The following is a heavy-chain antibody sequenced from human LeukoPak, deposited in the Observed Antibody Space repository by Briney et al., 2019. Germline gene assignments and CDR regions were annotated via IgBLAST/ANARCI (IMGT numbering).Heavy chain of an antibody. CDR3: ARQGQKAAVLRYFDWGNSKPYYYYGMDV. Sequence: GASVKVSCKASGYTFTSYAISWVRQAPGQGLEWMGRIIPILGIANYAQKFQGRVTITADKSTSTAYMELSSLRSEDTAVYYCARQGQKAAVLRYFDWGNSKPYYYYGMDVWGQGTTVTVSS. V-gene: IGHV1-69*04. CDR1: GYTFTSYA. J-gene: IGHJ6*01. CDR2: IIPILGIA. D-gene: IGHD3-9*01.